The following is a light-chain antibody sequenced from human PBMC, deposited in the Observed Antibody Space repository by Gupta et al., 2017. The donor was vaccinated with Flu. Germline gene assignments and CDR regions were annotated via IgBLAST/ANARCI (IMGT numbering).Light chain of an antibody. CDR1: QSVRTK. J-gene: IGKJ2*01. V-gene: IGKV3-15*01. CDR2: GAP. Sequence: ATLSVSPGERATLSGRASQSVRTKLAWYKQKPGQAPRRLIYGAPTRATGIPARFSGSGSGTEFTLTISSRQSEDFAVYYCQQDNDWCLSTFGQGTKVEIK. CDR3: QQDNDWCLST.